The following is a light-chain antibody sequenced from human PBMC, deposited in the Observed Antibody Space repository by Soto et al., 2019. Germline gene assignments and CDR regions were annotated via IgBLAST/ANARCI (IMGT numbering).Light chain of an antibody. CDR3: QQYYSTPPT. CDR2: WAS. CDR1: QSFSDGSSNEKC. J-gene: IGKJ4*01. V-gene: IGKV4-1*01. Sequence: DIVMTQSPDSLAVSLGERATINCKSSQSFSDGSSNEKCLAWYQQKPGQPPKLLIYWASTRESGVPDRFSGSGSGTDFTLTISSLQAEDVAVYYCQQYYSTPPTFGGGTNVEIK.